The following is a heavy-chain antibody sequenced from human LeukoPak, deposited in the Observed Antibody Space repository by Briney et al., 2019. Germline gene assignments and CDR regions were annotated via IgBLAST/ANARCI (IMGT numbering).Heavy chain of an antibody. Sequence: PSETLSLTCTVSGGSISGYHWSWIRQSPGKGLEWIGYIHYSGTTNYNPSLKSRLTISVDTSKNRFSLKLSSVTAADTAVYYCVREMTTSYYDPRGFHRQTEVFDIWGQGKMVIVSS. CDR1: GGSISGYH. CDR3: VREMTTSYYDPRGFHRQTEVFDI. CDR2: IHYSGTT. V-gene: IGHV4-59*01. D-gene: IGHD3-16*01. J-gene: IGHJ3*02.